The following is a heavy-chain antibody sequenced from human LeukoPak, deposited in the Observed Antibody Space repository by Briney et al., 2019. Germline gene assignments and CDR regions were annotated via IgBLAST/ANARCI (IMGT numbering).Heavy chain of an antibody. J-gene: IGHJ4*02. V-gene: IGHV4-39*01. Sequence: SETLSLTCTVSGCSISSSSFYWGRIRQPPGKGLEWIGSIYCSGSTYSNPSLKSRVTISVDTSKNQFSLKLSSGTAADTAVYYCARFTYSGSYFGYWGQGTLVTVSS. CDR3: ARFTYSGSYFGY. CDR2: IYCSGST. CDR1: GCSISSSSFY. D-gene: IGHD1-26*01.